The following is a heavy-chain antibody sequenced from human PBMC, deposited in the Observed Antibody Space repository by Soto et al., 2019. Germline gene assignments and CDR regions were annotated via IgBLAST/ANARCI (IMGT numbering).Heavy chain of an antibody. CDR2: IYYSGST. CDR3: ARAPYDILTGYCVYFDY. CDR1: GGSISSGDYY. J-gene: IGHJ4*02. Sequence: KPSETLSLTCTVSGGSISSGDYYWSWIRQPPGKGLEWIGYIYYSGSTYYNPSLKSRVTISVDTSKNQFSLKLSSVTAADTAVYYCARAPYDILTGYCVYFDYWGQGTLVTVSS. V-gene: IGHV4-30-4*01. D-gene: IGHD3-9*01.